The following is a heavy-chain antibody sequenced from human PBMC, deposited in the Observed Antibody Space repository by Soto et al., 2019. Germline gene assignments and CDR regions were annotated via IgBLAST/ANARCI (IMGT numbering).Heavy chain of an antibody. J-gene: IGHJ6*02. CDR3: ARSGGSASLYYGMDV. D-gene: IGHD6-6*01. Sequence: ASVKVSCKASGYTFTSYYIHWVRQAPGQGLEWMGIINPNGGSTHYAQNFQGRVTMTRDTSTSTVYMELSSLRSEDTAVYYCARSGGSASLYYGMDVWGQGTKVTVYS. CDR2: INPNGGST. V-gene: IGHV1-46*01. CDR1: GYTFTSYY.